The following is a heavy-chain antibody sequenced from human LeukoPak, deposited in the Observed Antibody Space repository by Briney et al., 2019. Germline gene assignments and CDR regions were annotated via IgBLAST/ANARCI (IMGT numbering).Heavy chain of an antibody. CDR3: ARDFSYYYDGNGYYYDDY. D-gene: IGHD3-22*01. V-gene: IGHV1-2*02. J-gene: IGHJ4*02. CDR1: GYTFTGYY. CDR2: INPNSGGT. Sequence: GASVKVSCKASGYTFTGYYMHWVRQAPGQGLEWMGWINPNSGGTNYAQKFQGRVTMTRDTSISTAYMELSRLRSEDTAVYYCARDFSYYYDGNGYYYDDYWGQGTLVTVSS.